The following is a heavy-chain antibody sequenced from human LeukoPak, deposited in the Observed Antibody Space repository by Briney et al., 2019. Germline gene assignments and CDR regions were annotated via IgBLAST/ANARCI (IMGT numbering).Heavy chain of an antibody. CDR2: IRYDGSNK. Sequence: HPGGSLRLSCAASGFTFSSYGMHWVRQAPGKGLEWVAFIRYDGSNKYYADSVKGRFTISRDNSKNTLYLQMNSLRAEDTAVYYCATGYCSSTSCRSYYYYYYMDVWGKGTTVTVSS. D-gene: IGHD2-2*01. V-gene: IGHV3-30*02. CDR1: GFTFSSYG. CDR3: ATGYCSSTSCRSYYYYYYMDV. J-gene: IGHJ6*03.